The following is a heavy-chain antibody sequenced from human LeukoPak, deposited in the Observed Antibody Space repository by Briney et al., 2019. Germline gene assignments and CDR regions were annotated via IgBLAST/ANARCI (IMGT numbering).Heavy chain of an antibody. J-gene: IGHJ4*02. Sequence: GGSLRLSCAASGFSFSSYWMNWVRQAPGKGLVWVARIKGDGSSTIYADSVKGRFTISRDNSKNTLYLQTSSLRAEDTAVYYCARASTTVPNLLDHWGRGTLVTVSS. D-gene: IGHD4-17*01. CDR1: GFSFSSYW. V-gene: IGHV3-74*01. CDR2: IKGDGSST. CDR3: ARASTTVPNLLDH.